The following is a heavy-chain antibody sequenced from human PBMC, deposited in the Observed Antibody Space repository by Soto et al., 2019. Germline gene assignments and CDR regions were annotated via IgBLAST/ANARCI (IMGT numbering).Heavy chain of an antibody. CDR1: GFTFTSYA. J-gene: IGHJ6*01. Sequence: PVGSLRRSCAASGFTFTSYAMSWVRQAPGKGLEWVSAISGSGGSTYYADSVKGRFTISRDNSKNTLYLQMNSLRAEDTAVYYCAKGCFHGSGNNPSYYGMGGCGKLTT. V-gene: IGHV3-23*01. D-gene: IGHD3-10*01. CDR3: AKGCFHGSGNNPSYYGMGG. CDR2: ISGSGGST.